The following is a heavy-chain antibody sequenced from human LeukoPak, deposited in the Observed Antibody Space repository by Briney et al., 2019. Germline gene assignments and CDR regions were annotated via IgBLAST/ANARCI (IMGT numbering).Heavy chain of an antibody. CDR2: ISYSGST. Sequence: SETLSLTCTVSGGSVSSGSYYWSWIRQPPGKGLEWIGHISYSGSTHYNPSLESRVTISIDTPKNHFSLKLSSVTAADPAIYYCASGIVGATYGSIDIWGQGTMVTVSS. CDR1: GGSVSSGSYY. D-gene: IGHD1-26*01. CDR3: ASGIVGATYGSIDI. J-gene: IGHJ3*02. V-gene: IGHV4-61*03.